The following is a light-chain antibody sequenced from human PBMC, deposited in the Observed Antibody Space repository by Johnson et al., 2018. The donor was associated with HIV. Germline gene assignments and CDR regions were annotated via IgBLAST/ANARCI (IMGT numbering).Light chain of an antibody. CDR1: SSNIGDNY. Sequence: QSVLTQPPSVSAAPGQKVTISCSGSSSNIGDNYVSWYQQLPGIAPKVLIYENNERPSGIPDRFSGSRSGTSATLGITGLQTGDEDDYYCGTWDSSLGASYVFGTGTKVTV. CDR3: GTWDSSLGASYV. CDR2: ENN. V-gene: IGLV1-51*02. J-gene: IGLJ1*01.